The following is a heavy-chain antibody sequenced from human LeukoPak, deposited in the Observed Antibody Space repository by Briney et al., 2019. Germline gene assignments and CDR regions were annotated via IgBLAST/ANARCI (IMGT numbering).Heavy chain of an antibody. J-gene: IGHJ4*02. CDR1: GYSFTSYT. D-gene: IGHD3-10*01. Sequence: ASMKVSCKTSGYSFTSYTISWVRQAPGQGPEWMGWISAYNGNTNYAQKLQGRITMTTDTSTNTAYMELRSLRSDDTAVYYCARDAEGTSDYWGQGTLVTVSS. CDR2: ISAYNGNT. CDR3: ARDAEGTSDY. V-gene: IGHV1-18*01.